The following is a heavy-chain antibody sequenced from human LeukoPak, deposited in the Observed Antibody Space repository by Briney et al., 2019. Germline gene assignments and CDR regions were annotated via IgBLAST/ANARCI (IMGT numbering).Heavy chain of an antibody. CDR3: ARVVSLKTTVTTNAFDI. Sequence: ASVKVSCKASGYTFTSYGISWVRQAPGQGLEWMGWISAYNGNTNYAQKLQGRVTMTTDTSTSTAYMELRSLRSDDTAVYYCARVVSLKTTVTTNAFDIWGQGTMVTVSS. CDR2: ISAYNGNT. J-gene: IGHJ3*02. V-gene: IGHV1-18*01. D-gene: IGHD4-17*01. CDR1: GYTFTSYG.